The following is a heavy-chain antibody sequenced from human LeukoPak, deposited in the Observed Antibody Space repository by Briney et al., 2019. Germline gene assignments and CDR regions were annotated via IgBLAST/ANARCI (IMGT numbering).Heavy chain of an antibody. D-gene: IGHD2-15*01. Sequence: SETLSLTCTVSRGSITTGTYYLTWIRQSAGKGLEWIGLIFPSGGTNYNPSLKSRLTISIDASKNQFSLKLSSVAAADTAVYYCATGGAPDCSVGACYSLDSWGQGTLVTVSS. CDR1: RGSITTGTYY. V-gene: IGHV4-61*02. CDR3: ATGGAPDCSVGACYSLDS. CDR2: IFPSGGT. J-gene: IGHJ4*02.